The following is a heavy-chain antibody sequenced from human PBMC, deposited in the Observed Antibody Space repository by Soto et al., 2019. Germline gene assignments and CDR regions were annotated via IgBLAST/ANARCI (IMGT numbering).Heavy chain of an antibody. CDR3: ARSLITGSITLEGYYYGMDV. CDR2: IIPIFGTA. D-gene: IGHD1-7*01. V-gene: IGHV1-69*13. Sequence: SVKVSCKASGGTFSSYAISWVRQAPGQGLEWMGGIIPIFGTANYAQKFQGRVTITADESTSTAYMELSSLRSEDTAVYYCARSLITGSITLEGYYYGMDVWGQGTTVTVSS. CDR1: GGTFSSYA. J-gene: IGHJ6*02.